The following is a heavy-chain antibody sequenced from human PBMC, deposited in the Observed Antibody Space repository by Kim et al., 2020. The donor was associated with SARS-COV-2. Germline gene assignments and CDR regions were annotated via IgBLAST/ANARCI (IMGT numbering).Heavy chain of an antibody. V-gene: IGHV3-15*01. CDR2: IKSQTDGGTT. J-gene: IGHJ4*02. D-gene: IGHD3-22*01. CDR1: GFTFNNAC. Sequence: GGSLRLSCAASGFTFNNACMTWVRQAPGKNLEWVGHIKSQTDGGTTDYAAPVKDRFTISRDDSENTLYLQMNSLTTEDTAVYYCTTSPGYYSTSPFDFWGQGALVTVS. CDR3: TTSPGYYSTSPFDF.